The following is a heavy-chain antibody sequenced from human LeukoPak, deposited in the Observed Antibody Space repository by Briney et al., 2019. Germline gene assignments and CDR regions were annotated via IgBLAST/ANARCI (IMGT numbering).Heavy chain of an antibody. D-gene: IGHD5-18*01. J-gene: IGHJ5*02. CDR3: ARGNGRYSYGNNWFDP. CDR1: GYTFTGYY. CDR2: INPNSGGT. V-gene: IGHV1-2*02. Sequence: ASVKVSCKASGYTFTGYYMHWVRQAPGQGLEWMGWINPNSGGTNYAQKFQGRVTMTRGTSISTAYMELSRLRSDDTAVYYCARGNGRYSYGNNWFDPWGQGTLVTVSS.